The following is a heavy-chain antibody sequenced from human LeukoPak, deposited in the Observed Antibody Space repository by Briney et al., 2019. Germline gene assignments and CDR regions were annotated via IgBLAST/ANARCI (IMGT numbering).Heavy chain of an antibody. CDR1: GFSVSSTY. D-gene: IGHD5-24*01. CDR2: LYSNGII. J-gene: IGHJ4*02. V-gene: IGHV3-53*01. Sequence: GGSLRLSCAASGFSVSSTYLTWVRQAPGKELEWLSVLYSNGIISYADSVKGRFTISRDNSKNTLYLQMNSLRAEDTAVYYCAKVEEGDSYNFCFDYWGQGTLVTVSS. CDR3: AKVEEGDSYNFCFDY.